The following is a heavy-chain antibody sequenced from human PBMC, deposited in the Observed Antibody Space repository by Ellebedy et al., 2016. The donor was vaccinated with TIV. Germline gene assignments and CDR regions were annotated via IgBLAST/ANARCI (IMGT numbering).Heavy chain of an antibody. J-gene: IGHJ4*02. V-gene: IGHV4-39*07. CDR3: ASHRGFNSGWTFDY. CDR2: LKFGGES. D-gene: IGHD5-12*01. Sequence: MPSETLSLTCSVSGDSITTSNYFWGWVRQPPGKGLEWIGSLKFGGESYFDPPLKSRITISVDTSKNQFSLSLTSVTPADTALYFCASHRGFNSGWTFDYWGLGTLVTVSS. CDR1: GDSITTSNYF.